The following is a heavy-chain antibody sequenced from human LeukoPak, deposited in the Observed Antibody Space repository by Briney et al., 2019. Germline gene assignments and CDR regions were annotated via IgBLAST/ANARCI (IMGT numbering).Heavy chain of an antibody. J-gene: IGHJ5*02. V-gene: IGHV1-18*01. D-gene: IGHD2-15*01. CDR3: ATMGCSGGTCYLNWFDP. Sequence: ASVKVSCKASGYTFASYGISWVRQAPGQGLEWMGWISAYNGNTNYAQNLQGRVTMTTDTSTRTAYMQLRNLRSDDTAVYYCATMGCSGGTCYLNWFDPWGQGTLVTVSS. CDR1: GYTFASYG. CDR2: ISAYNGNT.